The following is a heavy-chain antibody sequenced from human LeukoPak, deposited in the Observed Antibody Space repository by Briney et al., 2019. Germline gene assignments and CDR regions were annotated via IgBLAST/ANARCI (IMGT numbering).Heavy chain of an antibody. J-gene: IGHJ4*02. D-gene: IGHD6-13*01. V-gene: IGHV3-21*01. Sequence: GGSLRLPCAASGFTFSSYSMNWVRQAPGKGLEWVSSISSSSSYIYYADSVKGRFTISRDNAKNSLYLQMNSLRAEDTAVYYCARGIIAAAGINFDYWGQGTLVTVSS. CDR1: GFTFSSYS. CDR2: ISSSSSYI. CDR3: ARGIIAAAGINFDY.